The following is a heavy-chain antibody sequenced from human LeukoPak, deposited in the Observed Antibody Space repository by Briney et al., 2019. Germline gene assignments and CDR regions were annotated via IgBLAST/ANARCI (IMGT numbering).Heavy chain of an antibody. CDR2: INHNGNVN. CDR1: GFTFSSYW. V-gene: IGHV3-7*01. D-gene: IGHD3-22*01. J-gene: IGHJ4*02. Sequence: GGSLRLSCAASGFTFSSYWMNWARQAPGKGLEWVASINHNGNVNYYVDSVKGRFTISRDNAKNSLYLQMNSLRAEDTAVYYCVRGDRRDYWGQGTLVTVSS. CDR3: VRGDRRDY.